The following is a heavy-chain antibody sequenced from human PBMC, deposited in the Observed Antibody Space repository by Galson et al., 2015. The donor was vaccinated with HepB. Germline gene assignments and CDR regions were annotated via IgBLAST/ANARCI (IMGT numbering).Heavy chain of an antibody. CDR1: GFTFTSYG. J-gene: IGHJ6*03. V-gene: IGHV3-23*01. D-gene: IGHD2-2*01. Sequence: SLRLSCAASGFTFTSYGMSWVRQAPGKGLEWVSSISGNGGSTYYADSVKGRFTISRDNSKNTLYLQMNSLRAEDTAVYYCARDFCSSTSCYSIRDNTKHYYYYMDVWGKGTTVTVSS. CDR2: ISGNGGST. CDR3: ARDFCSSTSCYSIRDNTKHYYYYMDV.